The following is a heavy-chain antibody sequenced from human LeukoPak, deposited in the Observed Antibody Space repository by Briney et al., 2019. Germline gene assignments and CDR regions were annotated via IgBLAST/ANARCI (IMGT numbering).Heavy chain of an antibody. CDR3: ATYTLSQFWGGYYHFDY. V-gene: IGHV1-69*05. CDR1: GGNFISYA. J-gene: IGHJ4*02. D-gene: IGHD3-3*01. CDR2: IIPMFGTS. Sequence: VASVKVSCKASGGNFISYAVSWVRQAPGQGLEWMGGIIPMFGTSNYAQKFQGRVTITTDESTTTAYMELSSLSSEDTAVYYCATYTLSQFWGGYYHFDYWGQGTLVSVSS.